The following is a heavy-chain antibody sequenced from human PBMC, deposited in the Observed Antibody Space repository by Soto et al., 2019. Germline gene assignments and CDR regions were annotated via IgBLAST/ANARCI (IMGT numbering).Heavy chain of an antibody. CDR2: IYYSGST. V-gene: IGHV4-59*01. CDR1: GGSISSYY. CDR3: ATEYSESLDY. D-gene: IGHD1-26*01. J-gene: IGHJ4*02. Sequence: SETLSLTCTVSGGSISSYYWSWIRQPPGKGLEWVWYIYYSGSTNYSPSLKSRVTMSIDTSKNQISLEVSSVTYADTTVNDWATEYSESLDYWGQGTMVTVSS.